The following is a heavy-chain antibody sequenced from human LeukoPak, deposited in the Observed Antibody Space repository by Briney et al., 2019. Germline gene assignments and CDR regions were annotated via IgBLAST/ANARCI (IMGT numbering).Heavy chain of an antibody. J-gene: IGHJ4*02. D-gene: IGHD6-19*01. CDR1: GYTFTGYY. CDR3: AREILTSGGAVAGTDY. CDR2: INPNSGGT. Sequence: ASVKVSCKASGYTFTGYYMHWLRQAPGQGLEWMGWINPNSGGTNYAQKFQGRVTMTRDTSISTAYMELSRLRSDDTAVYYCAREILTSGGAVAGTDYWGQGTLVTVSS. V-gene: IGHV1-2*02.